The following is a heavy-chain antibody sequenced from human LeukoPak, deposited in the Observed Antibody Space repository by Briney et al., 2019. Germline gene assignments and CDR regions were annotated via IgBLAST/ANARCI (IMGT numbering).Heavy chain of an antibody. CDR3: ARQGDGYNQGYNWFDP. CDR2: IYPSDSDT. V-gene: IGHV5-51*01. CDR1: GYSFTSYW. D-gene: IGHD5-24*01. J-gene: IGHJ5*02. Sequence: GESLKISCKGSGYSFTSYWIGWVRQMPGKGLEWMGIIYPSDSDTRYSPSFQGQVTISADKSINTAYLQWSSLKASDTAMYYCARQGDGYNQGYNWFDPWGQGTLVTVSS.